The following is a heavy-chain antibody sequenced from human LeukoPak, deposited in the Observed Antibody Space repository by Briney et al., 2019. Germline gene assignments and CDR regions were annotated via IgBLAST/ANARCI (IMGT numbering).Heavy chain of an antibody. J-gene: IGHJ4*02. D-gene: IGHD3-10*01. CDR1: GFTFSSYW. CDR3: AKVTYGSGTYGAFDS. Sequence: GGSLRLSCAASGFTFSSYWMSWVRQAPGKGLEWVSTISGSGDYTYYADSVKGRFTISRDNSKNTLYLQMNSLRAEDTAIYYCAKVTYGSGTYGAFDSWGQGTLVTVSS. CDR2: ISGSGDYT. V-gene: IGHV3-23*01.